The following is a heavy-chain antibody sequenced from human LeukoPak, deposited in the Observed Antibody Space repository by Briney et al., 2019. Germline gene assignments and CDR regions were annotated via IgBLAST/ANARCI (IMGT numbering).Heavy chain of an antibody. J-gene: IGHJ4*02. CDR3: ALLAVASDFDY. CDR2: IGSSGTTI. D-gene: IGHD6-19*01. V-gene: IGHV3-48*03. CDR1: GFPFSIYE. Sequence: TGGSLRLSCAVSGFPFSIYEMNWVRQAAGKGLEWVSNIGSSGTTIYYADSVKGRFSISRDNAKSSLYLQMNSLRVEDTAVYYCALLAVASDFDYWGQGALVTVSS.